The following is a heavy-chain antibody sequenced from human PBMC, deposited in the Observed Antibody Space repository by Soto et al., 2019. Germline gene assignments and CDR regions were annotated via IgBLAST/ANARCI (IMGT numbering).Heavy chain of an antibody. J-gene: IGHJ4*02. V-gene: IGHV4-31*03. Sequence: SETLSLTCTVSGDSISTGGYYWSWIRQHPGKGLEWIGYIYYSGSTYYNPSLKSRVTISVDTSKNQFSLKLSSVTAADTAVYYCARYRGGYPLYFDYWGQGTLVTVSS. CDR2: IYYSGST. CDR1: GDSISTGGYY. CDR3: ARYRGGYPLYFDY. D-gene: IGHD2-21*01.